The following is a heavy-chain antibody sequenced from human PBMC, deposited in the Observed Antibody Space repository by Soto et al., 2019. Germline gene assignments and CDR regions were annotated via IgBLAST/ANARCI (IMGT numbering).Heavy chain of an antibody. CDR1: GYTFTGYY. V-gene: IGHV1-2*04. D-gene: IGHD2-2*01. J-gene: IGHJ6*02. CDR3: ARDFLSDIVVVPAAITYGMDV. Sequence: ASVKVSCKASGYTFTGYYMHWVRQAPGQGLEWMGWINPNSSGTNYAQKFQGWVTMTRDTSISTAYMELSRLRSDDTAVYYCARDFLSDIVVVPAAITYGMDVWGQGTTVTVSS. CDR2: INPNSSGT.